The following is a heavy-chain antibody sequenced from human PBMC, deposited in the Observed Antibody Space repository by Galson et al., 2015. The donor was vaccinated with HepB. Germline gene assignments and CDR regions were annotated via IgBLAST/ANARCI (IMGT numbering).Heavy chain of an antibody. CDR3: AKDNGDGYKYDAFDI. CDR2: ISWNSGSI. V-gene: IGHV3-9*01. D-gene: IGHD5-24*01. Sequence: SLRLSCAASGFTFDDYAMHWVRQAPGKGLEWVSGISWNSGSIGYADSVKGRFTISRDNAKNSLYLQMNSLRAEDTALYYCAKDNGDGYKYDAFDIWGQGTMVTVSS. CDR1: GFTFDDYA. J-gene: IGHJ3*02.